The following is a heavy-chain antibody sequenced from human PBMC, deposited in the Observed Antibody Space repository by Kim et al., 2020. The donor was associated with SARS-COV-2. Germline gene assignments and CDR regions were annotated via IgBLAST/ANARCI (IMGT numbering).Heavy chain of an antibody. D-gene: IGHD3-9*01. Sequence: ASVKVSCKASGYTFTSYYMHWVRQAPGQGLEWMGLIIPSGGTTSYAQKFQGRVTMTGDTSTSTVYMELSSLRSEDTAVYYCARGGNSRFFDWLEAGEGSSGDYGMDVWGQGTPVTVSS. V-gene: IGHV1-46*01. CDR3: ARGGNSRFFDWLEAGEGSSGDYGMDV. CDR2: IIPSGGTT. CDR1: GYTFTSYY. J-gene: IGHJ6*02.